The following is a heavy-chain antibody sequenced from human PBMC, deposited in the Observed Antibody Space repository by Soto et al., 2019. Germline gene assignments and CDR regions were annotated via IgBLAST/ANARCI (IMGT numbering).Heavy chain of an antibody. CDR1: GFTFSSYG. J-gene: IGHJ4*02. V-gene: IGHV3-33*01. D-gene: IGHD1-26*01. CDR2: IWYDGSNK. Sequence: QVQLVESGGGVVQPGRSLRLSCAASGFTFSSYGMHWVRQAPGKGLEWVAVIWYDGSNKYYADSVKGRFTISRDNSKNTLYPQMNSLRAEDTAVYYCAREGPWSGSSYFDYWGQGTLVTVSS. CDR3: AREGPWSGSSYFDY.